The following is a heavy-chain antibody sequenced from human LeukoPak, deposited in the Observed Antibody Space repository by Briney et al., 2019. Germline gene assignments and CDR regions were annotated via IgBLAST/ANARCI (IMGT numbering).Heavy chain of an antibody. CDR3: ARGRGIAAAGTRNWFDP. CDR2: IYYSGST. J-gene: IGHJ5*02. V-gene: IGHV4-31*03. D-gene: IGHD6-13*01. Sequence: SETLSLTCTVSGGSISSGGYYWSWIRQHPGKGLEWIGYIYYSGSTYYNPSLKSRVTISVDTSKNQFSLKLSSVTAADTAVYYCARGRGIAAAGTRNWFDPWGQGTLVTVFS. CDR1: GGSISSGGYY.